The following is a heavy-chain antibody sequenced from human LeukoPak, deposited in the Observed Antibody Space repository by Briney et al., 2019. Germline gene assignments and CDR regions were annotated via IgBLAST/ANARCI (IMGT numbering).Heavy chain of an antibody. D-gene: IGHD2-15*01. CDR2: INCNGGST. CDR1: GFTFADYG. V-gene: IGHV3-20*01. Sequence: PGQSLRLSCAASGFTFADYGMSWVRLAPGKGLELLFGINCNGGSTGYADSVKGRFTISRDKAKNSLYLQMNSLRAEDTAVYHCARDATDKYGMDYWGQGTTVTVSS. J-gene: IGHJ6*02. CDR3: ARDATDKYGMDY.